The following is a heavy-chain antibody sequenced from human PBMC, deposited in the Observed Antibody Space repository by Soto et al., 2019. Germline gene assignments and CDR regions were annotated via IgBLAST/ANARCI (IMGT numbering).Heavy chain of an antibody. CDR3: VRGGYMHACDI. CDR1: GFTFSSYW. Sequence: EVQLVESGGGLVQPGGSLRLSCQASGFTFSSYWRYGVRQAPGKGLEWVSHMNNDGSYTIYAESVKGRFPFSRDNAKNTLYLQMNSLRAEDTAVYYCVRGGYMHACDIWGQGTMVTVSS. D-gene: IGHD6-13*01. J-gene: IGHJ3*02. CDR2: MNNDGSYT. V-gene: IGHV3-74*01.